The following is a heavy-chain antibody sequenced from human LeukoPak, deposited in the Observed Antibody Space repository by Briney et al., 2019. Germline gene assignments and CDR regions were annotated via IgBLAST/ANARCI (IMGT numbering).Heavy chain of an antibody. CDR3: ARDDALRSYDSSGYWRGVSSPLYYYYYYGMDV. D-gene: IGHD3-22*01. CDR1: GFTFSSYS. V-gene: IGHV3-21*01. J-gene: IGHJ6*02. CDR2: ISSSSSYI. Sequence: GGSLRLSCAASGFTFSSYSMNWVRQAPGKGLEWVSSISSSSSYIYYADSVKGRFTISRDNAKNSLYLQMNSLRAEDTAVYYCARDDALRSYDSSGYWRGVSSPLYYYYYYGMDVWGQGTTVTVSS.